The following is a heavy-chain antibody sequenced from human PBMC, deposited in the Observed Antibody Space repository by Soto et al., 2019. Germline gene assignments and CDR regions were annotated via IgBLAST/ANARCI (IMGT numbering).Heavy chain of an antibody. D-gene: IGHD6-19*01. CDR3: ARVLHPTYGSGWRSLYGYFEL. Sequence: QVQLVQSGAEVKKPGSSVKVSCKASGGTFNSYALTWVRQAPGHGLEWMGGIIPIFRSTNYAQKFQGRVTITANSSTSTAYMELSSLRSDDTAVYYCARVLHPTYGSGWRSLYGYFELWGRGTLVTVSS. V-gene: IGHV1-69*06. J-gene: IGHJ2*01. CDR2: IIPIFRST. CDR1: GGTFNSYA.